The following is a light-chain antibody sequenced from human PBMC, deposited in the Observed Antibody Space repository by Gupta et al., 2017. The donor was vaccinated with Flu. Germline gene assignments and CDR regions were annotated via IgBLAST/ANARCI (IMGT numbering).Light chain of an antibody. Sequence: EIVMTQSPATLSVSPGERATLSCRASQSVGSDLAWYQQKPGQALRLLIYGTSARATGFLARFIGSGSGTEFTLTISSLQSADFAIYCCQQEDNWPRTFGQGTKVEIK. CDR3: QQEDNWPRT. J-gene: IGKJ1*01. CDR1: QSVGSD. V-gene: IGKV3-15*01. CDR2: GTS.